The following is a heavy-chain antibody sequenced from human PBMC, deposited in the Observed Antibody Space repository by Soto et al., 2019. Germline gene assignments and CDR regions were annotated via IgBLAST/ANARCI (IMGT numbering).Heavy chain of an antibody. J-gene: IGHJ6*02. Sequence: VGSLRLSCAASGFTFSSYGMHWVRQAPGKGLEWVAVISYDGSNKYYADSVKGRFTISRDNSKNTLYLQMNSLRAEDTAVYYCAKTDIVVVPAAVYYYYGMDVWGQGTTVTVSS. CDR3: AKTDIVVVPAAVYYYYGMDV. CDR2: ISYDGSNK. V-gene: IGHV3-30*18. D-gene: IGHD2-2*01. CDR1: GFTFSSYG.